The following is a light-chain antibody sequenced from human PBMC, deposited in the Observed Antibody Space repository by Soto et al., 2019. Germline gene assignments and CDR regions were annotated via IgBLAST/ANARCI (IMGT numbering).Light chain of an antibody. CDR1: QSVSSY. CDR3: QQRSNWPPLT. Sequence: EIVLTQSPATLSLSPGERATLSCRASQSVSSYLAWYQQKPGQAPRLLIYDASNRATGIPARFSGSGSGTDFALTMSSLEREDFAVYYCQQRSNWPPLTFGGGTKVEIK. J-gene: IGKJ4*01. CDR2: DAS. V-gene: IGKV3-11*01.